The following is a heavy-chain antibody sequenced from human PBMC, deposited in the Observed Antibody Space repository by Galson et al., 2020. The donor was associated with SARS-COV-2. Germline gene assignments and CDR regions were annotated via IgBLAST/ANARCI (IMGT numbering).Heavy chain of an antibody. Sequence: SGPTLVKPTQTLTLTCTFSGFSLSTSGMGVGWIRQPPGKALEWLALIYWDDDQRYSPSLKSRLTITKDTSKNQVVLTMTNMDPVDTATYYCAHRRYYYDSSGYYEGRDYWGQGTLVTVSS. CDR2: IYWDDDQ. CDR3: AHRRYYYDSSGYYEGRDY. CDR1: GFSLSTSGMG. J-gene: IGHJ4*02. D-gene: IGHD3-22*01. V-gene: IGHV2-5*02.